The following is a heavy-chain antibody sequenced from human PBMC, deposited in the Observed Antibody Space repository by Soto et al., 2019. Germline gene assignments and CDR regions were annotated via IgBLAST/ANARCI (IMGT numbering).Heavy chain of an antibody. CDR3: AKAEGAGTRAS. D-gene: IGHD6-19*01. J-gene: IGHJ5*02. CDR2: ISYAGSNK. Sequence: QVQLVESGGGVVQPGRSLRLSCAASGFTFSRYGMHWFRQAPGKGLEWLAVISYAGSNKYYADSVKGRFTLSSDNSKNTRYLEMNSLRAEDTAVDFWAKAEGAGTRASWGQGTLFTVSS. CDR1: GFTFSRYG. V-gene: IGHV3-30*18.